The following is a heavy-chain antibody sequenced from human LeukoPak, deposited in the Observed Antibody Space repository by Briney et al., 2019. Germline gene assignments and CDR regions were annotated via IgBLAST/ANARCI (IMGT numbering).Heavy chain of an antibody. CDR3: ARGFYGSGSYSPPYYYMDV. CDR1: GYTFTSYA. Sequence: ASVKVSCKASGYTFTSYAMNWVRQAPGQGLEWMGWINTNTGNPTYAQGFTGRFVFSLDTSVSTAYLQISSLKAEDTAVYYCARGFYGSGSYSPPYYYMDVWGKGTTVTISS. CDR2: INTNTGNP. J-gene: IGHJ6*03. D-gene: IGHD3-10*01. V-gene: IGHV7-4-1*02.